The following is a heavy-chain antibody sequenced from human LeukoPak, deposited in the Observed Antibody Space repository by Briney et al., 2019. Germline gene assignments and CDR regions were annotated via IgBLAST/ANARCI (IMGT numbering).Heavy chain of an antibody. D-gene: IGHD5-18*01. V-gene: IGHV3-20*04. J-gene: IGHJ4*02. CDR2: INWNGGST. CDR1: GFTVSSNY. CDR3: AREIRDAMVTDYYFDY. Sequence: GGSLRLSCAASGFTVSSNYMSWVRQAPGKGLEWVSDINWNGGSTGYADSVKGRFTIYRDNAKNFLYLQMNSLRADDTALYYFAREIRDAMVTDYYFDYWGQGTLVTVSS.